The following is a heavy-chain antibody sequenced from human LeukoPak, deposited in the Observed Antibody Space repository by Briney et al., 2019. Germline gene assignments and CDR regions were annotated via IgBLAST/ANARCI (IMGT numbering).Heavy chain of an antibody. Sequence: SETLSLTCAVYGGSFSGYYWSWIRQPPGKGLEWIGEINHSGSTNYNPSLKSRVTISVDTSKNQFSLKLSSVTAADTAVYYCARDARGELPPLDYWGQGTLVTVSS. CDR1: GGSFSGYY. D-gene: IGHD1-26*01. CDR3: ARDARGELPPLDY. CDR2: INHSGST. V-gene: IGHV4-34*01. J-gene: IGHJ4*02.